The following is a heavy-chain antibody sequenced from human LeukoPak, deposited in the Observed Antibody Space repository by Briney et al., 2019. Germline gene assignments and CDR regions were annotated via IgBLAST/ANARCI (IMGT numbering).Heavy chain of an antibody. CDR1: GGSFSGYY. D-gene: IGHD2-15*01. CDR2: INHSGCT. V-gene: IGHV4-34*01. Sequence: SETLSLTCAVYGGSFSGYYCSWIRQPPGKGLEWIGEINHSGCTNYNPSLKSRVTISVDTSKNQFSLKLGSVTAADTAVYYCARGPRYCSGGSCHTNWFDPWGQGTLVTVSS. CDR3: ARGPRYCSGGSCHTNWFDP. J-gene: IGHJ5*02.